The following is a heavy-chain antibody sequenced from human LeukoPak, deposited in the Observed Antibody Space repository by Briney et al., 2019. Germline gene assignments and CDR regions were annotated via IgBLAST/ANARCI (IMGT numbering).Heavy chain of an antibody. V-gene: IGHV4-34*01. D-gene: IGHD3-10*01. Sequence: ASETLSLTCAVYGGPFGGDYWSWIRQPPGKGLEGIGEINHSGRTNCNPSLKSRVTISVDTSKNQFSLKLSSVTAADTAVYYCARGRLLWADGMDVWGQGTTVTVSS. CDR2: INHSGRT. J-gene: IGHJ6*02. CDR1: GGPFGGDY. CDR3: ARGRLLWADGMDV.